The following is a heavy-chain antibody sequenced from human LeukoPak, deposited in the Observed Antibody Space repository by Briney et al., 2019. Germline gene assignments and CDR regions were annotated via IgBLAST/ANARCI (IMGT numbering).Heavy chain of an antibody. V-gene: IGHV3-21*01. D-gene: IGHD3-22*01. CDR2: ISSSSSYI. CDR1: GFTFSSYS. CDR3: ARCHYDSSGYGYGTDV. Sequence: PGGSLRLSCAASGFTFSSYSMNWVRQAPGKGLEWVSSISSSSSYIYYADSVKGRFTISRDNAKNSLYLQMNSLRAEDTAVYYCARCHYDSSGYGYGTDVWGQGTTVTVSS. J-gene: IGHJ6*02.